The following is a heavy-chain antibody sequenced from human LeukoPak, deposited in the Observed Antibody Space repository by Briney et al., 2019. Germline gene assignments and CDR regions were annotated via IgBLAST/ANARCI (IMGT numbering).Heavy chain of an antibody. CDR3: AKGIYSSGWSYFDY. CDR1: GFTFSSYA. V-gene: IGHV3-23*01. J-gene: IGHJ4*01. D-gene: IGHD6-19*01. Sequence: GGSLRLSCAASGFTFSSYAMSWVRQAPGKGLEWVSAISGSGGSTYYADSVKGRFIISRDNSKNTLYLQMNSLRAEDTAVYYCAKGIYSSGWSYFDYWGHGTLVTVSS. CDR2: ISGSGGST.